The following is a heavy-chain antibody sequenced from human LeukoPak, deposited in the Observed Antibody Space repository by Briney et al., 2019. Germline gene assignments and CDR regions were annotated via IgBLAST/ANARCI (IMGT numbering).Heavy chain of an antibody. CDR2: ISGSAGNI. CDR3: AKTGGDSVLYYYYMDV. D-gene: IGHD3-10*01. J-gene: IGHJ6*03. Sequence: GGSLRLSCAASGFTFSSYAMSWVRQAPGKGLEWVSAISGSAGNIYYADSVKGRFTISRDYSKNTLYLQMNSLRAEDTAVYYCAKTGGDSVLYYYYMDVWGKGTTVTVSS. V-gene: IGHV3-23*01. CDR1: GFTFSSYA.